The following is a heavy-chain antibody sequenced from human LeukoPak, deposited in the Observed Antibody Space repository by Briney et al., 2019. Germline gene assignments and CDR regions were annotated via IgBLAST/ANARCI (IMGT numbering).Heavy chain of an antibody. CDR2: IRHDGNAK. CDR3: ATSHDSAGND. Sequence: GGSLRLSCAVSGFTFSRMSWVRQAPGKGLEWVANIRHDGNAKNYVPSVRGRFTISRDNAKNSLYLQMNSLTVEDTAVYYCATSHDSAGNDWGQGTLVTVSS. CDR1: GFTFSR. D-gene: IGHD2-15*01. J-gene: IGHJ4*02. V-gene: IGHV3-7*01.